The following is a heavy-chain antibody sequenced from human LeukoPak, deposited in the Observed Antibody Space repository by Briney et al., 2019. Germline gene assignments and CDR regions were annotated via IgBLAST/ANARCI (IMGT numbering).Heavy chain of an antibody. J-gene: IGHJ4*02. CDR2: IYYSGST. V-gene: IGHV4-30-4*08. Sequence: SETLSLTCTVSGGSISSSSYYWGWIRQPPGKGLEWIGYIYYSGSTYYNPSLKSRVTISVDTSKNQFSLKLSSVTAADTAVYYCAAGGNSDYWGQGTLVTVSS. CDR1: GGSISSSSYY. CDR3: AAGGNSDY. D-gene: IGHD4-23*01.